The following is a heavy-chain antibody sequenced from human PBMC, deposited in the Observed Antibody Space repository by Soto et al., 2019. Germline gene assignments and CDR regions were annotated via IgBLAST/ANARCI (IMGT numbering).Heavy chain of an antibody. CDR1: GFTFSSYA. D-gene: IGHD3-10*01. V-gene: IGHV3-23*01. CDR3: AKDQMVRGRYYYYGMDV. J-gene: IGHJ6*02. Sequence: GGSLRLSCAASGFTFSSYAMSWVRQAPGKGLEWVSAISGSGGSTYYADSVKGRITISRDNSKNTLYLQMNSLRAEDTAVYYCAKDQMVRGRYYYYGMDVWGQGTTVTVSS. CDR2: ISGSGGST.